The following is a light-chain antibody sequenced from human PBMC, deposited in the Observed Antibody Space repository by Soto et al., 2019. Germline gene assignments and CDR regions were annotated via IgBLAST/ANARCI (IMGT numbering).Light chain of an antibody. CDR3: YQYGSPPPT. J-gene: IGKJ1*01. V-gene: IGKV3-20*01. CDR1: QSVSNNY. CDR2: GAS. Sequence: IGLNQAGGTLSLSPGERATLSCRASQSVSNNYLAWYQQKPGQAPRLLIYGASNRATGIPDRFSGSGSGTDFTLTISILEPEDFVVFYCYQYGSPPPTFGQGTNVDI.